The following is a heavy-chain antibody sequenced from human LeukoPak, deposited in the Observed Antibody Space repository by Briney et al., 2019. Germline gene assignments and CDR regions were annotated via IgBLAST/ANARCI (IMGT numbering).Heavy chain of an antibody. V-gene: IGHV4-39*01. CDR1: GGSTSSSSYY. J-gene: IGHJ4*02. D-gene: IGHD5-18*01. CDR2: IYYSGST. CDR3: ASLPITQLWFDNYFDY. Sequence: SETLSLTCTVSGGSTSSSSYYWGWIRQPPGKGLEWIGSIYYSGSTYYNPSLKSRVTISVDTSKNQFSLKLSSVTAADTAVYYCASLPITQLWFDNYFDYWGQGTLVTVSS.